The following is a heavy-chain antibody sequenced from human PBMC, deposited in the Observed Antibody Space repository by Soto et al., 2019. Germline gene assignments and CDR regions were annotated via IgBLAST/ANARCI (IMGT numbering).Heavy chain of an antibody. CDR3: TRGRRPSSIGTGAV. CDR1: GFVFAVYW. CDR2: ISDDGARI. J-gene: IGHJ4*02. V-gene: IGHV3-74*01. D-gene: IGHD2-2*01. Sequence: PVGSLRLSFGASGFVFAVYWMHWVRQVPGKGLEWVSRISDDGARIDYADSVRGRFTISRDNAKNALYLQMNALRGEDTAVYFCTRGRRPSSIGTGAVWGRGVLVTVSS.